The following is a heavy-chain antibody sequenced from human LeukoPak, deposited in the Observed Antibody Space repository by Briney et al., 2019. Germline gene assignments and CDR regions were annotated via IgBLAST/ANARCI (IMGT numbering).Heavy chain of an antibody. D-gene: IGHD6-19*01. J-gene: IGHJ4*02. Sequence: GGSLRLSCAASGFTFSSYDMHWVRQATGKGLEWVSAIGTAGDTYYPGSVKGRFTISRENAKKSLYLQMNSLRAGDTAVYYCARSSSGWYGKYFDYWGQGTLVTVSS. CDR2: IGTAGDT. CDR3: ARSSSGWYGKYFDY. V-gene: IGHV3-13*01. CDR1: GFTFSSYD.